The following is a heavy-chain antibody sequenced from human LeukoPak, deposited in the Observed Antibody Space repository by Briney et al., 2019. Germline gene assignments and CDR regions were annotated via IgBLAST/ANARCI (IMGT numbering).Heavy chain of an antibody. CDR1: GFSFRDFW. CDR2: INQGGSVK. J-gene: IGHJ4*02. D-gene: IGHD5-12*01. Sequence: GGSLRLSCAASGFSFRDFWMTWVRQAPGKGLEWVANINQGGSVKYYVDSVKGRFTISRDDAKSSLYVQMNSLRDGDTAVYYCARFGYSGWNLEYWGQGTLVTVSS. CDR3: ARFGYSGWNLEY. V-gene: IGHV3-7*01.